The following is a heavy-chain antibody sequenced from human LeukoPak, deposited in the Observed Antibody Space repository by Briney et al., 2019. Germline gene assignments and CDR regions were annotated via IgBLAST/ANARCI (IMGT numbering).Heavy chain of an antibody. J-gene: IGHJ4*02. V-gene: IGHV3-23*01. D-gene: IGHD1-26*01. CDR1: GFTFSSYA. CDR3: AKGPGSYKLLFFDY. Sequence: GGSLRHSCAASGFTFSSYAMSWVRQAPGKGLEWVSAISGSGGSTYYADSVKGRFTISRDNSKNTLYLQMNSLRAEDTAVYYCAKGPGSYKLLFFDYWGQGTLVTVSS. CDR2: ISGSGGST.